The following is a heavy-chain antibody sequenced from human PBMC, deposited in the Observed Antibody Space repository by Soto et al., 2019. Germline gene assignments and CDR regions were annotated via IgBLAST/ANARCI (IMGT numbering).Heavy chain of an antibody. CDR3: TRPRLSGSGSLDP. CDR2: IRSKANSYAT. V-gene: IGHV3-73*02. D-gene: IGHD3-10*01. Sequence: EVQLVESGGGLVQPGGSLKLSCAASGFTFSGSAMHWVRQASGKGLEWVGRIRSKANSYATAYAASVKGRFTISRDDSKNTAYLQMNSLKTEDTAVYYCTRPRLSGSGSLDPWGQGNLVTVSS. J-gene: IGHJ5*02. CDR1: GFTFSGSA.